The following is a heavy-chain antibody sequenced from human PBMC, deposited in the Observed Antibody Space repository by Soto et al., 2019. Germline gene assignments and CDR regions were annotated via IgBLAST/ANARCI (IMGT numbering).Heavy chain of an antibody. CDR1: GGSFSGYY. J-gene: IGHJ4*02. Sequence: PSETLSLTCAVYGGSFSGYYCSWIRQPPGKGLEWIGEINHSGSTNYNPSLKSRVTISVDTSKNQFSLKLSSVTAADTAVYYCASSAQAWLPLDYWGQGTLVTVSS. D-gene: IGHD5-12*01. V-gene: IGHV4-34*01. CDR3: ASSAQAWLPLDY. CDR2: INHSGST.